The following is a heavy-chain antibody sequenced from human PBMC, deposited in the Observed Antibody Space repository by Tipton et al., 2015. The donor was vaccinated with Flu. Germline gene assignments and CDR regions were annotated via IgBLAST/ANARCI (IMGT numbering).Heavy chain of an antibody. CDR1: GGAISSYY. V-gene: IGHV4-59*08. D-gene: IGHD3-9*01. J-gene: IGHJ4*02. CDR2: TSDSGKT. CDR3: VGRGLLTRLTY. Sequence: TLSLTCTVSGGAISSYYWHWIRQPSGKGLEWIGSTSDSGKTKYSPSLQSRVTMSIDTSKSQFSLNLRCVTAADTAVYYCVGRGLLTRLTYWGQGMLGTVSS.